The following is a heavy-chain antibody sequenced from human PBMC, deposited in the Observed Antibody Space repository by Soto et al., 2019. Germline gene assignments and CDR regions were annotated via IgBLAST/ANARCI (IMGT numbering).Heavy chain of an antibody. V-gene: IGHV1-18*01. CDR1: GYTFTSYG. CDR2: ISAYNGNT. J-gene: IGHJ6*03. D-gene: IGHD3-3*01. Sequence: ASVKVSCKASGYTFTSYGIIWVRQAPGQGLEWMGWISAYNGNTNYAQKLQGRVTMTTDTSTSTAYMELRSLRSDDTAVYYCARGGYDFWSGYYSLGGYYYYMDVWGKGTTVTVSS. CDR3: ARGGYDFWSGYYSLGGYYYYMDV.